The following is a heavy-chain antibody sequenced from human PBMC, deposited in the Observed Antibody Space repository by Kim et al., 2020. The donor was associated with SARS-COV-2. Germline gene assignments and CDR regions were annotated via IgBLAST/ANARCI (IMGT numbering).Heavy chain of an antibody. CDR3: ATVGATTHFDY. V-gene: IGHV1-24*01. Sequence: TIYAQKFQGRVTMTEDTSTDTAYMELSSLRSEDTAVYYCATVGATTHFDYWGQGTLVTVSS. J-gene: IGHJ4*02. CDR2: T. D-gene: IGHD1-26*01.